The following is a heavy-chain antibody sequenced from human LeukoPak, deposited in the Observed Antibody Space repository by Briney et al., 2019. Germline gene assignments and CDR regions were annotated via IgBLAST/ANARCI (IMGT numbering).Heavy chain of an antibody. V-gene: IGHV1-2*02. CDR1: GYTFTSYY. CDR3: ARALAVPLFH. D-gene: IGHD6-6*01. Sequence: ASVKVSCKASGYTFTSYYMHWVRQAPGQGLEWMGWINPNSGGTNYAQKFQGRVTMTRDTSISTAYMELTRLTADDTAVYYCARALAVPLFHWGQGTLVTVSS. J-gene: IGHJ4*02. CDR2: INPNSGGT.